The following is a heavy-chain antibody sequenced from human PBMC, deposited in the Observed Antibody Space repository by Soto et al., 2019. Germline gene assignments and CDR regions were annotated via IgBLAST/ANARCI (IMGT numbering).Heavy chain of an antibody. CDR2: IYYSGTT. Sequence: SETLSLTCAVSGDAVSNDNYYWSWIRQPPGKGLEWIGYIYYSGTTNYNSYLKSRLSLSVDMSKNQFSLKLASVTAADTAVYFCARSQRGRTAFTFDYWGQGALVTVSS. V-gene: IGHV4-61*01. D-gene: IGHD3-16*01. CDR3: ARSQRGRTAFTFDY. CDR1: GDAVSNDNYY. J-gene: IGHJ4*02.